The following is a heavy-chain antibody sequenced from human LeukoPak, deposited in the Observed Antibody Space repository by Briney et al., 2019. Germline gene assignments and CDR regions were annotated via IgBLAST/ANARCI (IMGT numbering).Heavy chain of an antibody. CDR2: ISGSGGST. CDR3: AKGQDGLLWFGVDY. J-gene: IGHJ4*02. Sequence: PGGSLRLSCAASGFTSTSYAMSWVRQAPGKGLEWVSAISGSGGSTYYADSVKGRFTISRDNSKNTLYLQMNRLRAEDTAVYYCAKGQDGLLWFGVDYWGQGTLVTVSS. V-gene: IGHV3-23*01. D-gene: IGHD3-10*01. CDR1: GFTSTSYA.